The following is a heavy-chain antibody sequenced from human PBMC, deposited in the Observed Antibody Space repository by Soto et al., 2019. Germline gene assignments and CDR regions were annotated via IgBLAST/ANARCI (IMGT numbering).Heavy chain of an antibody. V-gene: IGHV1-3*01. D-gene: IGHD3-10*01. CDR1: GYTFTSYA. J-gene: IGHJ6*03. CDR3: ARDLTMVRGVIYYMDV. CDR2: INAGSGNT. Sequence: QVQLVQSGAEVKKPGASVKVSCKASGYTFTSYAMHWVRQAPGQRLEWMGWINAGSGNTKYSQKFQGRVAITRDTSASTAYMELSSLRSEDTAIYYCARDLTMVRGVIYYMDVWGTGTTVTVSS.